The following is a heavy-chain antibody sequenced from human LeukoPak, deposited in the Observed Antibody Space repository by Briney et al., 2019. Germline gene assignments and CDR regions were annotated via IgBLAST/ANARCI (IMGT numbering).Heavy chain of an antibody. CDR2: ITGSSSAI. D-gene: IGHD5-24*01. CDR1: GSTFISYT. Sequence: AGGSLRLSCAASGSTFISYTMNWVRQAPGKGVEWVSYITGSSSAIYYADSVEGRFTISRDNAKNSLYLQMSSLRAEDTAVYYCARDLGLRRNGYNPFDYWAREPWSPSPQ. V-gene: IGHV3-48*01. J-gene: IGHJ4*02. CDR3: ARDLGLRRNGYNPFDY.